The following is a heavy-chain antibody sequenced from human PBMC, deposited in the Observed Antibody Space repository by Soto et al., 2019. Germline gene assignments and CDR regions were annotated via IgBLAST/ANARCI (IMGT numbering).Heavy chain of an antibody. CDR3: ARSNLRDYYYGMDV. Sequence: AGGSLRLSCAASGFTVSSNYMGWVRQAPGKGLEWVSVIYSGGSTYYADSVKGRFTISRDNSKNTLYLQMNSLRAEDTAVYYCARSNLRDYYYGMDVWGQGTTVTVSS. CDR1: GFTVSSNY. J-gene: IGHJ6*02. V-gene: IGHV3-53*01. CDR2: IYSGGST.